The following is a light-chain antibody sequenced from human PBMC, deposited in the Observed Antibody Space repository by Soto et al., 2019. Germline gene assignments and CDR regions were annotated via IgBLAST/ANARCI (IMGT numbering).Light chain of an antibody. CDR3: QQYGSSPPLT. CDR1: QSVSSGY. V-gene: IGKV3-20*01. J-gene: IGKJ4*01. Sequence: PGERATLSCRASQSVSSGYLAWYQQKPGQAPRLLIYGASSRASDISDRFSGSGSGTDFTLTISRLEPEDFAVYYCQQYGSSPPLTFGGGTKV. CDR2: GAS.